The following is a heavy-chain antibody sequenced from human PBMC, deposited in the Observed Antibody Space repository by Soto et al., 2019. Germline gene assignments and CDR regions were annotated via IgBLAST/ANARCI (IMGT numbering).Heavy chain of an antibody. J-gene: IGHJ4*02. CDR1: GYSFTTYD. V-gene: IGHV1-8*01. Sequence: QVQLVQSGAEVKKPGAPVKVSCKASGYSFTTYDINWMRQASGQGLEWLGWMDPSTGNTGYAQKFQGRVTMTRDTSMNTAFMELSSLTYEDTAVYFCARNRRETGDFDYWGRGTLVTVSS. CDR2: MDPSTGNT. D-gene: IGHD7-27*01. CDR3: ARNRRETGDFDY.